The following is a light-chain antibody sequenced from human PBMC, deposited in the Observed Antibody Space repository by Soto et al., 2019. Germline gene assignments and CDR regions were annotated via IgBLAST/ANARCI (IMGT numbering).Light chain of an antibody. J-gene: IGKJ1*01. CDR3: QQYKDYWT. CDR2: ETS. V-gene: IGKV1-5*03. Sequence: DVQMTQSPSTLSASVGDRVTITCRASQSISRWLAWYQQKPGKAPKLLIYETSSLEDGVPSRFTGSGSGTELSLTITSLKHEDFASYYCQQYKDYWTFGQGTKVDIK. CDR1: QSISRW.